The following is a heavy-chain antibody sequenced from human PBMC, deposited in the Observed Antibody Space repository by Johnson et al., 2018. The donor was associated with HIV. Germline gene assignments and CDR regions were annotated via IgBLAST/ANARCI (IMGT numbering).Heavy chain of an antibody. CDR1: GLTFSSYG. Sequence: VQLVESGGGLVQPGGSLRLSCGASGLTFSSYGMSWVRRAPGKGLEWVSAISGSGGSTYYADSLKGRFTFSRDNSKNTLHMHMNSLRAEDTAIYYCARNPLFSAFDIWGQGTMVTVSS. CDR3: ARNPLFSAFDI. D-gene: IGHD3-10*02. J-gene: IGHJ3*02. CDR2: ISGSGGST. V-gene: IGHV3-23*04.